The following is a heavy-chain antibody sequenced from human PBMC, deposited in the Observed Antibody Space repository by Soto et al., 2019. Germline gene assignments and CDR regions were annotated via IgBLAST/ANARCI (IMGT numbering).Heavy chain of an antibody. D-gene: IGHD3-22*01. J-gene: IGHJ4*02. CDR1: GYSFSRYW. CDR2: IYPGDSDT. Sequence: GESLKISCKGSGYSFSRYWVAWVRQTPGKGLEWMGLIYPGDSDTRYSPSFQGQVTISADKSITTAYLQWSSLKASDTAIYYCARDTFSGDSSGPHYWGQGTLVTVSS. CDR3: ARDTFSGDSSGPHY. V-gene: IGHV5-51*01.